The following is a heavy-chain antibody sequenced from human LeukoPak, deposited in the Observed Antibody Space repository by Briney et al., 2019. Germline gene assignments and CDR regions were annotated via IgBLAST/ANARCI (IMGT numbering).Heavy chain of an antibody. CDR2: ISYSGNT. Sequence: SETLSLTCTVSGASINNYYWSWIRQPLGKGLEWIGYISYSGNTNYNPSLKSRVTISVDTSKNQFSLKLTSVTAADTAVYYCARLNGGTLGYWGQGTLVAVSS. V-gene: IGHV4-59*01. CDR3: ARLNGGTLGY. D-gene: IGHD3-16*01. J-gene: IGHJ4*02. CDR1: GASINNYY.